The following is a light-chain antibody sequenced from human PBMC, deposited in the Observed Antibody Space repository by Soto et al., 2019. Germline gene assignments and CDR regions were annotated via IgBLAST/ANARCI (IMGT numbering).Light chain of an antibody. J-gene: IGLJ3*02. CDR1: SSDVGGYDY. V-gene: IGLV2-14*01. Sequence: QSALTQPASVSGSPGQSITISCTGTSSDVGGYDYVSWYQQHPGKAPKLMLYEVSSRPSGLSNRFSGSKSGNTASLTISGLQAEDEADYYCSSYTSSTTVVFGGGTKVTVL. CDR2: EVS. CDR3: SSYTSSTTVV.